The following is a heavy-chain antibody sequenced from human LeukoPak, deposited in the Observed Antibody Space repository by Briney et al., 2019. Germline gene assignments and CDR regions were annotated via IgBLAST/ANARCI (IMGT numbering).Heavy chain of an antibody. CDR1: GYTFTGYY. CDR2: INPNSGGT. D-gene: IGHD3-10*01. J-gene: IGHJ6*02. V-gene: IGHV1-2*04. Sequence: ASVKVSCKASGYTFTGYYMHWVRQAPGQGLEWMGWINPNSGGTNYAQKFQGWVTMTRDTSISTAYMELSSLRSEDTAVYYCASDLMRMVRGLYYYYGMDVWGQGTTVTVSS. CDR3: ASDLMRMVRGLYYYYGMDV.